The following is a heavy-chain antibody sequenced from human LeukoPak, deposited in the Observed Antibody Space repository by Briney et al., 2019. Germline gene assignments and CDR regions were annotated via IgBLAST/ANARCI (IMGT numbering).Heavy chain of an antibody. CDR1: GFTFSSYG. CDR2: IWYDGSNK. CDR3: AKDANDYGGNLGDY. J-gene: IGHJ4*02. Sequence: PGGSLRLSCAASGFTFSSYGMHWVRQAPGEGLEWVAVIWYDGSNKYYADSVKGRFTISRDDPKNTLYLQMNSLRAEDTAVYYCAKDANDYGGNLGDYWGQGTLVTVSS. D-gene: IGHD4-23*01. V-gene: IGHV3-33*06.